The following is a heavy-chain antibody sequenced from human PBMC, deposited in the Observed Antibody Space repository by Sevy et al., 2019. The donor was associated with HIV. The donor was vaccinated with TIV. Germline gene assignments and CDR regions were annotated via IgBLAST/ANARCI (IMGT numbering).Heavy chain of an antibody. CDR1: GFTFSNYW. V-gene: IGHV3-7*01. CDR2: IKQGGDTK. D-gene: IGHD6-13*01. Sequence: GGSLRLSCAASGFTFSNYWMAWVRQAPGKGLEWVANIKQGGDTKHYVDSVKGRFTISRDNAKNLVFLQMNTLTAEDMAVYHCPTEEHGSLAYWGQGILVSDSS. CDR3: PTEEHGSLAY. J-gene: IGHJ4*02.